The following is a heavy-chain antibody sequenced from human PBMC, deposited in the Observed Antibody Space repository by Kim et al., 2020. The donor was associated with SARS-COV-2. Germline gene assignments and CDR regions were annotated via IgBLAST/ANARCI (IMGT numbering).Heavy chain of an antibody. V-gene: IGHV3-30*04. D-gene: IGHD1-26*01. CDR2: ISYDGRNE. CDR3: VRVGPMGYNFDY. Sequence: GGSLRLSCAASGLTFGIFAMHWVRQAPGKGLEWVAVISYDGRNEYYADSVKGRFTISRDNSKNTLYLQMSSLRAEDTAVYYCVRVGPMGYNFDYWGQGTLVTVSS. J-gene: IGHJ4*02. CDR1: GLTFGIFA.